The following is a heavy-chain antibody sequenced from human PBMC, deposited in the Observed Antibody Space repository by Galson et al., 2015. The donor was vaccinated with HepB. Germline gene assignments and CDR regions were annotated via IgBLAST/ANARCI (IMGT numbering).Heavy chain of an antibody. CDR2: IIPILGIA. V-gene: IGHV1-69*04. Sequence: SVKVSCKASGGTFSSYAISWVRQAPGQGLEWMGRIIPILGIANYAQKFQGRVTITADKSTSTAYMELSSLRSEDTAVYYCARILQPYYGDYVGDYWGQGTLVTVSS. D-gene: IGHD4-17*01. J-gene: IGHJ4*02. CDR1: GGTFSSYA. CDR3: ARILQPYYGDYVGDY.